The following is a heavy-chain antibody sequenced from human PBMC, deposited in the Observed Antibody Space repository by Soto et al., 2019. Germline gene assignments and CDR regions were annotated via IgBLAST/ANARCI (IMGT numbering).Heavy chain of an antibody. D-gene: IGHD4-17*01. CDR3: ARDNRGDYFSYGPWFDP. Sequence: ASVKVSCKASGYTFTSYGISWVRQAPGQGLEWMGWISAYNGNTNYAQKLQGRVTMTTDTSTSTAYMELRSLRSDDTAVYYSARDNRGDYFSYGPWFDPWGQGTLVTVSS. CDR2: ISAYNGNT. CDR1: GYTFTSYG. V-gene: IGHV1-18*01. J-gene: IGHJ5*02.